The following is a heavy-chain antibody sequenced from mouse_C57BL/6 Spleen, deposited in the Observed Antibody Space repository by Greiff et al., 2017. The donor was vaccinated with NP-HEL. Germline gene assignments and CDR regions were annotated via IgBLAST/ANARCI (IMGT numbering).Heavy chain of an antibody. CDR3: ARRGIYCDYDEAFAY. J-gene: IGHJ3*01. V-gene: IGHV1-26*01. D-gene: IGHD2-4*01. CDR1: GYTFTDYY. CDR2: INPNNGGT. Sequence: EVQLQQSGPELVKPGASVKISCKASGYTFTDYYMNWVKQSHGKSLEWIGDINPNNGGTSYNQKFKGKATLTVDKSSSTAYMELRSLTSEDSAVYYGARRGIYCDYDEAFAYWGQGTLVTVSA.